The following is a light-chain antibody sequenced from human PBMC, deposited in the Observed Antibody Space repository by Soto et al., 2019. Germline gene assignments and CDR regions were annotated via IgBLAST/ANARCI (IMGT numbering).Light chain of an antibody. CDR3: SSYSHSPPSYV. J-gene: IGLJ1*01. CDR1: SGDVGGYNS. V-gene: IGLV2-14*03. Sequence: QSVLTQPASVSGSPGQSITISCTGSSGDVGGYNSVSWYQQPPGKAPKVMIYHVTIRASGVSNRFSGSKSGNTASLTISGLQAADEADYYCSSYSHSPPSYVFGTGTKLTVL. CDR2: HVT.